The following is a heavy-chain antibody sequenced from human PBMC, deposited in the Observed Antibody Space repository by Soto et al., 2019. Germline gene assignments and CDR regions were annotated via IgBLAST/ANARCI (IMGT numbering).Heavy chain of an antibody. CDR1: GDTISSGDYD. CDR2: IYYSGNT. CDR3: ARRLLFFGHDP. J-gene: IGHJ5*02. V-gene: IGHV4-30-4*01. Sequence: SETLSLACTVSGDTISSGDYDWIWIRQPPGKGLEWIGYIYYSGNTYYNPSLKSRVTISVDTSKNQFSLKLSSVTAADTAIYYCARRLLFFGHDPWGQGTLVTVSS. D-gene: IGHD3-10*01.